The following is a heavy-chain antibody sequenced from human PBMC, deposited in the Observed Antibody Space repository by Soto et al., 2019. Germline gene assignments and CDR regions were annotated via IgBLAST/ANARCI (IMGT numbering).Heavy chain of an antibody. J-gene: IGHJ4*02. D-gene: IGHD2-2*01. V-gene: IGHV1-18*01. CDR3: ASDPNIVVVPAAITPGY. CDR2: ISAYNGNT. Sequence: GLEWMGWISAYNGNTNYAPKLQGRVTLTTDTSTSTAYMELRSLSSDDTAVYSCASDPNIVVVPAAITPGYWGQGTLVTVSS.